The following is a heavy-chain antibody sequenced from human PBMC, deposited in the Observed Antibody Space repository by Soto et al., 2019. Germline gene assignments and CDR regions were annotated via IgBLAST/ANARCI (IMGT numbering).Heavy chain of an antibody. CDR1: GFTFSDYY. CDR2: ISSSGSTI. Sequence: QVQLVESGGGLVKPGGSLRLSCAASGFTFSDYYMSWIRQAPGQGLEWVSYISSSGSTIYYADSVKGRFTISRDNAKNSLYLQMNSLRAEDTAVYYCARTSHRGVPTPSGFAPWGQGTLVTVSS. V-gene: IGHV3-11*01. D-gene: IGHD3-10*01. CDR3: ARTSHRGVPTPSGFAP. J-gene: IGHJ5*02.